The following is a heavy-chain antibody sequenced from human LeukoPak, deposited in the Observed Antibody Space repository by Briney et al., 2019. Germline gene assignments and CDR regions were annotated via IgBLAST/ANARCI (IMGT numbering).Heavy chain of an antibody. Sequence: PGGSLRLSCAASGFTFSSYAMSWVRQAPGKGLEWVLVISGSGGSTNYADSVKGRFTISKDNSKTALYLQMSRLRGEDTAVYYCAKGGSESYYIYYFDDWGQGTLVTVSS. CDR2: ISGSGGST. CDR1: GFTFSSYA. D-gene: IGHD3-10*01. V-gene: IGHV3-23*01. J-gene: IGHJ4*02. CDR3: AKGGSESYYIYYFDD.